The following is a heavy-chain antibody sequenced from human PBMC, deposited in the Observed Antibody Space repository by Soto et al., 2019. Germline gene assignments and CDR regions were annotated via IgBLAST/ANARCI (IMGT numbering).Heavy chain of an antibody. CDR3: ARGERRNDAFDS. CDR2: IYYSGST. V-gene: IGHV4-59*01. CDR1: GGSISSYY. Sequence: PSETLSLTCTVSGGSISSYYWSWIRQPPGKGLEWIGYIYYSGSTNYNPSLKSRVTISVDTSKNQFSLKLSSVTAADTAVYDCARGERRNDAFDSWGQGTMVTVSS. J-gene: IGHJ3*02. D-gene: IGHD1-1*01.